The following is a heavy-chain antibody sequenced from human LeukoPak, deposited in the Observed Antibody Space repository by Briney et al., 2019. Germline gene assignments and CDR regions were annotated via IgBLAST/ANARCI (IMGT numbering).Heavy chain of an antibody. V-gene: IGHV4-59*01. CDR2: IYYSGST. CDR3: ARGGGNYYPYYFDF. Sequence: SETLSLTCTVSGGSISSYYWSWIRQPPGKGLEWIGYIYYSGSTNYNPSLKSRVTISEDTSKNQFSLKLSSVTAADTAVNYCARGGGNYYPYYFDFWGQGTLVTVSS. D-gene: IGHD1-26*01. CDR1: GGSISSYY. J-gene: IGHJ4*02.